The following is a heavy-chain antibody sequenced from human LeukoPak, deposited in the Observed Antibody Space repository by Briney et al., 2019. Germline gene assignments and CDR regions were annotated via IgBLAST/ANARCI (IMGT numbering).Heavy chain of an antibody. D-gene: IGHD1-26*01. J-gene: IGHJ3*01. CDR1: GFTFSNYW. CDR2: IKSDGSDGSPK. V-gene: IGHV3-74*01. CDR3: ARGGSPPEALGDTFDV. Sequence: GGSLRLSCAASGFTFSNYWMHWVRQAPGKGLVWVSRIKSDGSDGSPKNSADSVKGRFTISRDNVKNTLHLQMNSLRAEDTAVYYCARGGSPPEALGDTFDVWGQGTLVTVSS.